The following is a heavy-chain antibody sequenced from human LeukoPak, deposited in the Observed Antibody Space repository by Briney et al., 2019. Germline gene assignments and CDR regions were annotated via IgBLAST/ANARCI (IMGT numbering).Heavy chain of an antibody. V-gene: IGHV5-10-1*01. D-gene: IGHD3-10*01. Sequence: KVSCKVSGYSFTNYWITWVRQMPGKGLEWMGRIDPSDSYTNYSPSFQGHVPISADKSISTAYLQWSSLKASDTAMYYCATLRFYYGSGSFDPWGQGTLVTVSS. CDR1: GYSFTNYW. CDR3: ATLRFYYGSGSFDP. CDR2: IDPSDSYT. J-gene: IGHJ5*02.